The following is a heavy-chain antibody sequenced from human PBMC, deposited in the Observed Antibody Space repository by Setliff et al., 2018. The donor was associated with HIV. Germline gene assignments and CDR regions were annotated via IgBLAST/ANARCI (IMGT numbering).Heavy chain of an antibody. Sequence: TLSLTCAVSGGSISSGSYYWSWNRQSAGKGLEWIGQIYSGGTTNYNPSLKRRVTISVDMPKNHFSLNLTSVTAADTAVYYCARGHVVGTSRYFDFWGRGTLVTVSS. V-gene: IGHV4-61*09. CDR3: ARGHVVGTSRYFDF. CDR2: IYSGGTT. CDR1: GGSISSGSYY. J-gene: IGHJ4*01. D-gene: IGHD2-15*01.